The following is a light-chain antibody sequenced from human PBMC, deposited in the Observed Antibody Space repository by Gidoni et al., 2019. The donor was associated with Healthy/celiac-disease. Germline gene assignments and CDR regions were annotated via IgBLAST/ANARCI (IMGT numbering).Light chain of an antibody. CDR2: AAS. CDR3: QQLNSYPIT. CDR1: QSISSY. V-gene: IGKV1-9*01. Sequence: DIQLTQSPSFLSASVGDRVTITCRASQSISSYLAWYQQKQGKAPKLLIYAASTLQSGVPSRFSGSVSGTEFTLTISSLQPEDFATYYCQQLNSYPITFGQGTRLEIK. J-gene: IGKJ5*01.